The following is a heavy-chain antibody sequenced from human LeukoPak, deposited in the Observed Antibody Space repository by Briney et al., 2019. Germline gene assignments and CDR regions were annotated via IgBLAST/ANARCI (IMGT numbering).Heavy chain of an antibody. J-gene: IGHJ4*02. CDR1: GFTFSVYA. D-gene: IGHD4-17*01. CDR3: AKLLNDYGDYYFDS. V-gene: IGHV3-23*01. Sequence: GGSLRLSCAASGFTFSVYAMSWVRQAPGKGLEWVSAISGSGGNTYYADSVKGRFTISRDNSKNSLYLQMNSLRADDTAAYYCAKLLNDYGDYYFDSWGQGTLVTVSS. CDR2: ISGSGGNT.